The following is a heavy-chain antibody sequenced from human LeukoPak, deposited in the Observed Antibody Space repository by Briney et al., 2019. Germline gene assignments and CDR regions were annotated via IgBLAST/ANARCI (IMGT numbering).Heavy chain of an antibody. CDR3: ARDPDLPVVGGVGWFDP. J-gene: IGHJ5*02. D-gene: IGHD3-10*01. Sequence: SETLSLTCAVYGGSFSGSYWSWIRQPPGKGLEWIGEINHRGSTNYNPSLKSRVTISADTSKNQFSLNVSSVTAADTAVYYCARDPDLPVVGGVGWFDPWGQGTLVTVSS. CDR2: INHRGST. V-gene: IGHV4-34*01. CDR1: GGSFSGSY.